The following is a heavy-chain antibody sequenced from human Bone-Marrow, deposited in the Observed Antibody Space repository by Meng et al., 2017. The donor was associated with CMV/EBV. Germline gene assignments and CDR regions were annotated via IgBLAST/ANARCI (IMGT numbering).Heavy chain of an antibody. J-gene: IGHJ3*02. V-gene: IGHV1-2*02. CDR2: INPNSGNT. CDR3: AAGDNSSGAVRWSAFDI. CDR1: GYTFTGYY. Sequence: ASVTVSCKASGYTFTGYYMHWVRQAPGQGLEWMGWINPNSGNTNYAQKFQERVTITRDMSTSTAYMELSSLRSEDTAVYYCAAGDNSSGAVRWSAFDIWGQGTMVTVSS. D-gene: IGHD6-19*01.